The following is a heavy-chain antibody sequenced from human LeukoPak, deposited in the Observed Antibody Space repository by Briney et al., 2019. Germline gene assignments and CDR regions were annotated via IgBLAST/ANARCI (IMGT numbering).Heavy chain of an antibody. CDR2: IKSKTDDGTT. V-gene: IGHV3-15*07. CDR3: TTGPYDY. Sequence: TGGSLRLSCAASDFTFSNAWMNWVRQAPGKGLEWVGRIKSKTDDGTTAYAAPVKGRFTISRDDSKDTLYLQMDSLKTEDTAVYYCTTGPYDYWGQGTLVTVSS. J-gene: IGHJ4*02. CDR1: DFTFSNAW.